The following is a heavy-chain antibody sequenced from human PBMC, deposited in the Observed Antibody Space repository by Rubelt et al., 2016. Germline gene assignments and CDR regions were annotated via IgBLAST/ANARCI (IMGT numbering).Heavy chain of an antibody. D-gene: IGHD5-24*01. Sequence: GGGLEWVSYITNSGSIIYYADSVKGRFTISRDNAKNSLYLQMNSLRDEDTALYYCVKDARGGMSTISYFDYWGQGAPVTVSS. J-gene: IGHJ4*02. CDR2: ITNSGSII. CDR3: VKDARGGMSTISYFDY. V-gene: IGHV3-48*02.